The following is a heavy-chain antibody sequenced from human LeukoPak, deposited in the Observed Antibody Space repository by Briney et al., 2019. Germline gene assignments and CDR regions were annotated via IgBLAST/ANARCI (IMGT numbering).Heavy chain of an antibody. Sequence: ASVKVSCKASGYTFTDYYIHWVRQAPGQGLEWMGWVTPSSGDTDYAQKFQVSVTVTRDTSISTAYMELTSLKSDDTAVYYCARGGIAARPFDYWGQGTLVTVSS. CDR2: VTPSSGDT. CDR3: ARGGIAARPFDY. D-gene: IGHD6-6*01. CDR1: GYTFTDYY. V-gene: IGHV1-2*02. J-gene: IGHJ4*02.